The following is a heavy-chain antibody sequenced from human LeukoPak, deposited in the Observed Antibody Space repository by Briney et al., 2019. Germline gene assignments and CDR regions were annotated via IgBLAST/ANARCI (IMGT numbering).Heavy chain of an antibody. D-gene: IGHD6-19*01. CDR1: GGTFSSYA. V-gene: IGHV1-69*04. CDR2: IIPILGIA. Sequence: SVKVSCRASGGTFSSYAISWVRQAPGQGLEWMGRIIPILGIANYAQKFQGRVTITADKSTSTAYMELSSLRSEDTAVYYCARDAGEQWMQLEPDWYFDLWGRGTLVTVSS. J-gene: IGHJ2*01. CDR3: ARDAGEQWMQLEPDWYFDL.